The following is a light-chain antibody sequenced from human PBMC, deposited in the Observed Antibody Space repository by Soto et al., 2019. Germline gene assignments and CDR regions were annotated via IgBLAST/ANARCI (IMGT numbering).Light chain of an antibody. V-gene: IGKV3-15*01. CDR1: ESVSRN. CDR3: QQYNSWPPIT. CDR2: DAS. J-gene: IGKJ5*01. Sequence: EVVMTQSPATLSVSPGERATLSCRASESVSRNLAWYQQKPGQAPRLLIYDASTRATGIPDRFSGGGSGTEFTLPISSLQSEDVVVYYCQQYNSWPPITFGQGTRLEIK.